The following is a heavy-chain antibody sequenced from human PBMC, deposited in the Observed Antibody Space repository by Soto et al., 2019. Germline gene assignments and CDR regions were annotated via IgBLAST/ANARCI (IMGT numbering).Heavy chain of an antibody. V-gene: IGHV1-24*01. D-gene: IGHD3-10*01. CDR3: ATSSYYGSGSLPLNY. CDR2: FDPEDGET. Sequence: ASVKVSCKVSGYTLTELSMHWVRQAPGKGLEWMGGFDPEDGETIYAQKFQGRVTMTEDTSTDTAYMELSSLRSEDTAVYYCATSSYYGSGSLPLNYWGQGTLGTVSS. J-gene: IGHJ4*02. CDR1: GYTLTELS.